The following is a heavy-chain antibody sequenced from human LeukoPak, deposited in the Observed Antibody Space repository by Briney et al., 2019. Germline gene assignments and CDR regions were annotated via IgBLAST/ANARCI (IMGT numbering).Heavy chain of an antibody. CDR1: GFTFSTYW. CDR2: IKEEGYEK. J-gene: IGHJ6*02. Sequence: GGSLRLSCSASGFTFSTYWMTWVRQAPGKGLEWVANIKEEGYEKHYVDSVEGRFTISRDNAKNSLYLQMNSLRAEDTALYYCARAGLLWFGESWMDVWGQGTTVTVSS. D-gene: IGHD3-10*01. CDR3: ARAGLLWFGESWMDV. V-gene: IGHV3-7*01.